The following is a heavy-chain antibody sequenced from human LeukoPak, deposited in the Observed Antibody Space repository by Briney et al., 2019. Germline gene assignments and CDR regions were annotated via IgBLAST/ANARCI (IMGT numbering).Heavy chain of an antibody. D-gene: IGHD6-19*01. V-gene: IGHV3-33*01. Sequence: PGGSLRLSCAASGFTFSSYGMHWVRQAPGKGQEWVAVIWYDGSNKYYADSVKGRFTISRDNSKNTLYLQMNSLRAEDTAVYYCASISSGPGYWGQGTLVTVSS. CDR3: ASISSGPGY. CDR1: GFTFSSYG. J-gene: IGHJ4*02. CDR2: IWYDGSNK.